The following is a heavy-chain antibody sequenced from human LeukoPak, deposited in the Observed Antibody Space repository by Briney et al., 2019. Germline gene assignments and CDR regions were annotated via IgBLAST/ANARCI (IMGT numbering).Heavy chain of an antibody. D-gene: IGHD3-22*01. CDR2: ISAYNGNT. CDR3: ARDPRYYDGQYYFDY. J-gene: IGHJ4*02. CDR1: GYTFTSYG. V-gene: IGHV1-18*01. Sequence: ASVKVSCKASGYTFTSYGVSWVRQAPGQGLEWMGWISAYNGNTNYAQKLQGRVTMTTDTSTSTAYMELRSLRSDDTAVYYCARDPRYYDGQYYFDYWGQGTLVTVSS.